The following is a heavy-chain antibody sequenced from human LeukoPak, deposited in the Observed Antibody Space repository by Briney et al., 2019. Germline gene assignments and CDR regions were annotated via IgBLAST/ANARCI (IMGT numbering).Heavy chain of an antibody. Sequence: GGSLRLSCAASGFTFSSYTMNWVRQAPGKGLEWVSSISSRSSYIYYADSVRGRFTISRDNAKNSLHLQMNSLRAEDTAVYYCARDGGRIAMYYFDSWGQGTLVTVSS. CDR1: GFTFSSYT. V-gene: IGHV3-21*01. CDR2: ISSRSSYI. CDR3: ARDGGRIAMYYFDS. D-gene: IGHD3-16*01. J-gene: IGHJ4*02.